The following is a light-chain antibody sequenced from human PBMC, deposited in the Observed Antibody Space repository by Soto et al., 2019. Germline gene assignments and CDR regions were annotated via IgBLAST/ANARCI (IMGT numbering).Light chain of an antibody. J-gene: IGKJ1*01. Sequence: DIQITHSPSTLSASVGDRVTLPFPASQSISSWLAWYQQKPGKAPKLLIYDASSLESGVPSRFSGSGSGTEFTPTISSLQPDDFATYYCQQYNSYSGTFGQGTKVDIK. CDR3: QQYNSYSGT. CDR2: DAS. CDR1: QSISSW. V-gene: IGKV1-5*01.